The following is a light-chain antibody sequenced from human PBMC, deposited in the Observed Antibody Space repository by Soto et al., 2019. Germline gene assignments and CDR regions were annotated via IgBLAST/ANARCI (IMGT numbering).Light chain of an antibody. CDR1: QSILYSSNNKNY. CDR2: WAS. Sequence: DIVMTQSPDSLAVSLGERATINCKSSQSILYSSNNKNYLAWYQQKPGQRPKLLIHWASTRESGVPDRFSGSGSGTDFTLTISSLQAEDAAVYSCLQYYTSPEAFGQGTKVEIK. CDR3: LQYYTSPEA. J-gene: IGKJ1*01. V-gene: IGKV4-1*01.